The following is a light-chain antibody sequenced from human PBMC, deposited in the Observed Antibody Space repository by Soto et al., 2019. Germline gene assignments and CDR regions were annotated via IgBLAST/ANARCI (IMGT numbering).Light chain of an antibody. CDR1: QSISNW. J-gene: IGKJ1*01. CDR2: KAS. V-gene: IGKV1-5*03. CDR3: QQYSTYFRT. Sequence: DIQMTQSPSTLSASVGDRVTITCRASQSISNWLAWYQQKPGKAPKLLIYKASSLESGIPSRFSGSGSGTDFTLTISSLQPDDFATYYCQQYSTYFRTFGQGTKVEIK.